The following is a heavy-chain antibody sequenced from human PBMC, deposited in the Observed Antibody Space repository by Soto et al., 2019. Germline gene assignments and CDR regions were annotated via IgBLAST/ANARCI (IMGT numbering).Heavy chain of an antibody. Sequence: SVKVSCKASGGTFSSYTISWVRQAPGQGLEWMGRIIPILGIANYAQKFQGRVTITADKSTSTAYMELSSLRSEDTAVYYCARDRRGYSSGWYDAFDIWGQGTMVTVSS. D-gene: IGHD6-19*01. V-gene: IGHV1-69*04. CDR3: ARDRRGYSSGWYDAFDI. J-gene: IGHJ3*02. CDR2: IIPILGIA. CDR1: GGTFSSYT.